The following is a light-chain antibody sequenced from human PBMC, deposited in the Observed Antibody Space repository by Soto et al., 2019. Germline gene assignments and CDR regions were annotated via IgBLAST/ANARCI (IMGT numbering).Light chain of an antibody. Sequence: NFMLTQPHSVSEAPGKTVTISCTRSSGRIARNYVQWYQQRPGSAPTPLIYEHNERPSVVPDRFSGSIDSSSNSASLTISGLKTEDEADYSCQCYASINPVVFGGGTKLTVL. CDR1: SGRIARNY. J-gene: IGLJ2*01. CDR3: QCYASINPVV. CDR2: EHN. V-gene: IGLV6-57*04.